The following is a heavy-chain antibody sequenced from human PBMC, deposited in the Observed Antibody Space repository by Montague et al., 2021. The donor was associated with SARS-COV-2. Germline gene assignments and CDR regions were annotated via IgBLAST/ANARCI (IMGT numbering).Heavy chain of an antibody. CDR1: GGSISSSSYY. Sequence: SETLSLTCTVSGGSISSSSYYWGWIRQPPGKGLEWIGSIYYSGSTYYNPSLKSRVTISVDTSKNQFSLKLSSVTAADTAVYYCARGVTMILLVMRYNWFDPWGQGTLVTVSS. CDR3: ARGVTMILLVMRYNWFDP. D-gene: IGHD3-22*01. CDR2: IYYSGST. J-gene: IGHJ5*02. V-gene: IGHV4-39*01.